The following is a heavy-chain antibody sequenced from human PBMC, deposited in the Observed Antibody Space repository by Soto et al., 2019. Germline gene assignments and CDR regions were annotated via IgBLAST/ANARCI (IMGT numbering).Heavy chain of an antibody. D-gene: IGHD3-9*01. CDR2: IYWDDEK. Sequence: QITLKEFGPTLVKPTQTLTLTCTFSGFSLSTSGVGVGWIRQPPGKALEWLALIYWDDEKRYNPSLKTRLTITKDTAKNQVILTVTNMDPGDTATYYCAHRRDSHYDILTGYSKNWFDPRGQGTLVTVSP. V-gene: IGHV2-5*02. J-gene: IGHJ5*02. CDR3: AHRRDSHYDILTGYSKNWFDP. CDR1: GFSLSTSGVG.